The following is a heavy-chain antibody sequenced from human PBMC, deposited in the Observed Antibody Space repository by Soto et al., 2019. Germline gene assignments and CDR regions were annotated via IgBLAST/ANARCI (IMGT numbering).Heavy chain of an antibody. D-gene: IGHD1-26*01. J-gene: IGHJ4*02. CDR2: VYYGGTT. V-gene: IGHV4-39*01. CDR3: ARHPRAPSVEY. Sequence: SQTLSVTCPVSYGSISGSDYDLAFIRQPPGKVLEWIGDVYYGGTTYYNPSLKSRVTISKDTSKNQFSLKLYSVTAADTAVYYCARHPRAPSVEYWGQGTLVTVSS. CDR1: YGSISGSDYD.